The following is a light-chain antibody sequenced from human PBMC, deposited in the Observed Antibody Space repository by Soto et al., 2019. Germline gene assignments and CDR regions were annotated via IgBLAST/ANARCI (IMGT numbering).Light chain of an antibody. CDR3: QQYGSFPLT. J-gene: IGKJ4*01. CDR1: QSVSSN. Sequence: EIAMTQSPATLSVSPGERATLSCRASQSVSSNLAWYQQKPGQAPRLLIYGASSRATGIPDRFSGSGSGTDFTLTISRLEPEDFAVYYCQQYGSFPLTFGGGTKVDIK. CDR2: GAS. V-gene: IGKV3-20*01.